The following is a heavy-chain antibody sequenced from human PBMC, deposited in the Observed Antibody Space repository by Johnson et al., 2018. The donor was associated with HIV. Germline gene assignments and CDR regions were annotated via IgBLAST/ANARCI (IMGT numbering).Heavy chain of an antibody. CDR3: VKDRGSPGIPAAFDV. J-gene: IGHJ3*01. CDR2: IYSGGST. V-gene: IGHV3-66*01. D-gene: IGHD1-26*01. Sequence: VQVVESGGGLVQPGGSLRLSCAASGFTVSSNYMSWVRQAPGKGLEWVSVIYSGGSTYYADSVKGRLTISRDNSKNTLYLEMNSLRAEDAAVYYCVKDRGSPGIPAAFDVWGQGTIVTVSS. CDR1: GFTVSSNY.